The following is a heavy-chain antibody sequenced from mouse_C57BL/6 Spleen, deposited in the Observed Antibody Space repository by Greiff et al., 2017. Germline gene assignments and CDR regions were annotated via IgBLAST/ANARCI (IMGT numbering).Heavy chain of an antibody. V-gene: IGHV1-61*01. J-gene: IGHJ4*01. CDR3: ARDGYHSPYAMDY. Sequence: QVQLQQPGAELVRPGSSVKLSCKASGYTFTSYWMDWVKQRPGQGLEWIGNIYPSDSETHYNQKFKDKATLTVDKSSSTAYMQLSSLTSEDSAVYYCARDGYHSPYAMDYWGQGTSVTVSS. CDR1: GYTFTSYW. CDR2: IYPSDSET. D-gene: IGHD2-3*01.